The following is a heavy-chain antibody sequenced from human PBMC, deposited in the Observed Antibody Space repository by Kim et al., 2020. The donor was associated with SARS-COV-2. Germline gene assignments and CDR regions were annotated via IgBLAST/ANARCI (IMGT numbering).Heavy chain of an antibody. CDR2: T. V-gene: IGHV3-43*01. J-gene: IGHJ4*02. CDR3: AKDINLGYLDY. Sequence: TYYADSVKGRFTITRDNSKNSLYLQMNMLRTEDTALYYCAKDINLGYLDYWGQGTLVTVSS. D-gene: IGHD6-13*01.